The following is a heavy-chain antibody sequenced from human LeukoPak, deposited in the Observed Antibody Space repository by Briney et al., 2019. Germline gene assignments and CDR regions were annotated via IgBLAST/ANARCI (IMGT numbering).Heavy chain of an antibody. CDR2: IHRGGNT. CDR3: ARDPGYGLRVDYGDY. CDR1: GFAVSSNF. Sequence: GGSLRLSCAISGFAVSSNFMSWVRQAPGKGLEWLSVIHRGGNTYYADSVKGRFTISRDSSKNTVFLQMDSLRAEDTAVYYCARDPGYGLRVDYGDYWGQGTLVTVSS. D-gene: IGHD3-10*01. V-gene: IGHV3-66*01. J-gene: IGHJ4*02.